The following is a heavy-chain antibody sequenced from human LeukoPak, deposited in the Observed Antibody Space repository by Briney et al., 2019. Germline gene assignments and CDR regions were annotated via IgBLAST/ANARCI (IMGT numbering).Heavy chain of an antibody. V-gene: IGHV3-13*01. CDR1: GFAFSSYE. Sequence: GGSLRLSCAASGFAFSSYEMHWVRQVIGKGLEWVSAVGIAGDTFYSGSVKGRFTTSRENAENSLFLQMNNLRAGYTAVYYCAREGRESSADAFDIWGQGTMVTVSS. D-gene: IGHD3-16*01. J-gene: IGHJ3*02. CDR2: VGIAGDT. CDR3: AREGRESSADAFDI.